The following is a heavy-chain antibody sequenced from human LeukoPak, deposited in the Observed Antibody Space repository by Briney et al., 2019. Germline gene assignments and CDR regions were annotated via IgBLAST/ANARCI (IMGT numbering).Heavy chain of an antibody. J-gene: IGHJ3*01. Sequence: GGSLRLSCAASGFTFSNAWMSWVRQASGKGLEWVGRIKNKVDGGTIDYAAPAKGRFTISRDDSKNTVYLQLNSLKTEDTAIYYCTTREGVVPAAAGTWGQGTMVTVSS. V-gene: IGHV3-15*01. CDR3: TTREGVVPAAAGT. CDR2: IKNKVDGGTI. D-gene: IGHD2-2*01. CDR1: GFTFSNAW.